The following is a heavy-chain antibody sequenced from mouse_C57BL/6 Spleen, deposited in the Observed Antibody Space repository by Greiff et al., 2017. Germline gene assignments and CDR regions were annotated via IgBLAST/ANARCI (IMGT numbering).Heavy chain of an antibody. CDR3: ARRGVYYGSSYEGDAMDY. V-gene: IGHV1-55*01. CDR1: GYTFTSYW. CDR2: IYPGSGST. D-gene: IGHD1-1*01. J-gene: IGHJ4*01. Sequence: VQLQQPGAELVKPGASVKMSCKASGYTFTSYWITWVKQRPGQGLEWIGDIYPGSGSTNYNEKFKSKATLTVDTSSSTAYMQLSSLTSEDSAVYYCARRGVYYGSSYEGDAMDYWGQGTSVTVSS.